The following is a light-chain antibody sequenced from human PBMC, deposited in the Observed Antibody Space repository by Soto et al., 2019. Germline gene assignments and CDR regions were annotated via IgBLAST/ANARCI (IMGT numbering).Light chain of an antibody. CDR1: QAIGNY. Sequence: DIQMTQSPSSLSASVGDRVTITCQASQAIGNYLTWYQQKPGKAPKLLIYEASNLETGVPSRFSGSGSGTDFTFTINSLQPEDIATYYCQQNDDLPFTFGGGTKVEIK. V-gene: IGKV1-33*01. CDR3: QQNDDLPFT. CDR2: EAS. J-gene: IGKJ4*01.